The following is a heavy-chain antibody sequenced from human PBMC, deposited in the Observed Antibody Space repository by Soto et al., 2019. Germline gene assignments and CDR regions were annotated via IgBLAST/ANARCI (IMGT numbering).Heavy chain of an antibody. Sequence: SETLSLTCTVSGGSISSSSYYWGWIRQPPGRGLEWIGSIYYSGSTYYNPSLKSRVTISVDTSKNQFPLKLSSVTAADTAVYYCARHGGGYDSGYYFDYWGQGTLVTVSS. CDR1: GGSISSSSYY. CDR3: ARHGGGYDSGYYFDY. V-gene: IGHV4-39*01. J-gene: IGHJ4*02. CDR2: IYYSGST. D-gene: IGHD5-12*01.